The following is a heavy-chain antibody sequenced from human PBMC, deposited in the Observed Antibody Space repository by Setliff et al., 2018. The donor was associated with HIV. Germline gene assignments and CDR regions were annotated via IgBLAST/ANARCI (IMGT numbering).Heavy chain of an antibody. J-gene: IGHJ4*02. V-gene: IGHV4-59*12. CDR3: AAQDLDLVKYYYMDY. D-gene: IGHD2-21*01. CDR2: IYYTGST. Sequence: SETLSLTCTVSGGSISTYFWSWVRQTPGKGLEWIGYIYYTGSTSYNPSFRSRVAISIDSSKNLFSLRLDSLTAADTAVYYCAAQDLDLVKYYYMDYWGPGALVTVSS. CDR1: GGSISTYF.